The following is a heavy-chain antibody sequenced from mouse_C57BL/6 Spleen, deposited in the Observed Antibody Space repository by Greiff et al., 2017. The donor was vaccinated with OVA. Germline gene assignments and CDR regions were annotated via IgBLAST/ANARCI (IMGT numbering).Heavy chain of an antibody. V-gene: IGHV5-6*02. Sequence: EVKLVESGGDLVKPGGSLKLSCAASGFTFSSYGMSWVRQTPDKRLEWVATISSGGSYTYYPDSVKGRFTISKDNAKNTLYLQMSSLTSEETAMYDCARQYDYGGRSYAMGYWGQGTSVTVSS. CDR3: ARQYDYGGRSYAMGY. D-gene: IGHD2-4*01. CDR1: GFTFSSYG. J-gene: IGHJ4*01. CDR2: ISSGGSYT.